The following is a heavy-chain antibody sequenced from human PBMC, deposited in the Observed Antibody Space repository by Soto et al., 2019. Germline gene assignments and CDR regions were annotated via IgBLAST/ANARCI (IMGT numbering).Heavy chain of an antibody. CDR3: AAGDYYDSSGYLY. CDR2: IVVGSGNT. V-gene: IGHV1-58*01. CDR1: GFTFTSSA. J-gene: IGHJ4*02. D-gene: IGHD3-22*01. Sequence: SVKVSCKASGFTFTSSAVQWVRQARGQRLEWIGWIVVGSGNTNYAQKFQERVTITRDMSTSTAYMELSSLRSEDTAVYYCAAGDYYDSSGYLYWGQGTLVTVSS.